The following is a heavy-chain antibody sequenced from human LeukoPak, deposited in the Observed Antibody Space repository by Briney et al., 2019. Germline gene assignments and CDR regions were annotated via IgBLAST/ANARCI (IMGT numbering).Heavy chain of an antibody. CDR2: IKSKTDGGTT. CDR3: TTDLSTVAGTFDY. J-gene: IGHJ4*02. V-gene: IGHV3-15*01. Sequence: GGSLRLSCAASGFTFSGSAMHWVRQASGKGLEWVGRIKSKTDGGTTDYAAPVKGRFTISRDDSKNTLYLQINSLKTEDTAVYYCTTDLSTVAGTFDYWGQGTLVTVSS. D-gene: IGHD6-19*01. CDR1: GFTFSGSA.